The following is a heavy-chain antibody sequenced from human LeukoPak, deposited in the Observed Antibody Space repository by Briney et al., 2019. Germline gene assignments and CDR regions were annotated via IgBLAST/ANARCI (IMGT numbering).Heavy chain of an antibody. CDR2: ISGSGGNT. D-gene: IGHD2-2*01. CDR3: AKDRRCSSGNGYVAFDI. CDR1: GFSFSSYA. V-gene: IGHV3-23*01. J-gene: IGHJ3*02. Sequence: PGGSLRLSCAASGFSFSSYAMNWVRQSPGKGLEWVSGISGSGGNTYYADSVKGRFTISRDSPKNTLFLQMNSLRAEDTAVYYCAKDRRCSSGNGYVAFDIWGQGTLVTVSS.